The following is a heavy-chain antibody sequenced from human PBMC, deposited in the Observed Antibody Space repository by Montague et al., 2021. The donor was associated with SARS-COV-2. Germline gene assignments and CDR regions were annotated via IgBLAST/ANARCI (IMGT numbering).Heavy chain of an antibody. V-gene: IGHV4-59*01. CDR3: ARAQHTCFIAKVISYFDY. J-gene: IGHJ4*02. CDR2: IYYTGST. CDR1: GGSISGYY. Sequence: SETLSLTCTVSGGSISGYYWTWIRQPPGKGLEWLGHIYYTGSTKYNPSLRSRVTISIDTPKNQFSLKLRSVTAADTAVYFCARAQHTCFIAKVISYFDYWGQGALVTVSS. D-gene: IGHD2-15*01.